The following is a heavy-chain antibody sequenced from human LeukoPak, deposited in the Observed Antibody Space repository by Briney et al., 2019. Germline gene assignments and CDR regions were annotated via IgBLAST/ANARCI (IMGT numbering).Heavy chain of an antibody. D-gene: IGHD5-18*01. CDR3: AREGTGDTAMVPPYYYYMDV. J-gene: IGHJ6*03. V-gene: IGHV1-69*05. CDR2: IIPIFGTA. CDR1: GGTFSSYA. Sequence: SVKVSCKASGGTFSSYAISWVRQAPGQGLEWMGGIIPIFGTANYAQKFQGRVTITTDESTSTAYMELSSLRSEDTAVYYCAREGTGDTAMVPPYYYYMDVWGKGTTVTVSS.